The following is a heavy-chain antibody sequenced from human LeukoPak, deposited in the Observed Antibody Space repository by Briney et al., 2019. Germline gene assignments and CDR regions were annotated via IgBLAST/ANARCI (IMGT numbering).Heavy chain of an antibody. V-gene: IGHV1-24*01. J-gene: IGHJ4*02. D-gene: IGHD3-22*01. CDR1: GYTLTELS. CDR2: FDPEDGET. Sequence: ASVKVSCKVSGYTLTELSMHWVRQAPGKGLEWMGGFDPEDGETIYAQKFQGRVTMTEDTSTDTAYMELSSLRPEDTAVYYCATALPPFYDSSGYYFDYWGQGTLVTVSS. CDR3: ATALPPFYDSSGYYFDY.